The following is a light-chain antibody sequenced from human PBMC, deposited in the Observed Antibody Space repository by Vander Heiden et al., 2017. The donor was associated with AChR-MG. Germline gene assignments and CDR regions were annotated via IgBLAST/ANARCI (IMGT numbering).Light chain of an antibody. CDR1: QGVSRY. CDR3: QQYFTYPRT. Sequence: AIRMTQSPSSLSASVGDRVTIPCRASQGVSRYLAWYQQKPGKAPQLLIYSASTLQSGVPSRFSGSGSGTDFTLTISDLQSEDFAVYYCQQYFTYPRTFGQGTKVEIK. CDR2: SAS. V-gene: IGKV1-8*01. J-gene: IGKJ1*01.